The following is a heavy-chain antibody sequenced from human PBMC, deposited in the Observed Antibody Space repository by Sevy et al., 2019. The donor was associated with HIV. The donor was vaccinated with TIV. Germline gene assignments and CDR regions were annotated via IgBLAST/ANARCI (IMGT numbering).Heavy chain of an antibody. CDR3: ASTSDYYDSSGYYFDY. Sequence: ASVKVSCKVSGYTLTELSIHWVRQAPGKGLEWLVTINPEDGKTIYAQNFQGRVTMTQDTSTDTTYMELSSLRSEDTAVYYCASTSDYYDSSGYYFDYWGQGTLVTVSS. J-gene: IGHJ4*02. V-gene: IGHV1-24*01. D-gene: IGHD3-22*01. CDR1: GYTLTELS. CDR2: INPEDGKT.